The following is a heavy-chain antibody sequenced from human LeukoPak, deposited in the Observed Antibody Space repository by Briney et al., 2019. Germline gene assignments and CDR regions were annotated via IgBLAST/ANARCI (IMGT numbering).Heavy chain of an antibody. D-gene: IGHD3-10*01. CDR1: GGSFSGYY. V-gene: IGHV4-34*01. CDR3: ARLARGIWFGFTRLRPAVNWFDP. CDR2: INHSGST. Sequence: SETLSLTCAVYGGSFSGYYWSWIRQPPGKGLEWSGEINHSGSTNYNPSLKSRVTISVDTSKNQFSLKLSSVTAADTAVYYCARLARGIWFGFTRLRPAVNWFDPWGQGTLVTVSS. J-gene: IGHJ5*02.